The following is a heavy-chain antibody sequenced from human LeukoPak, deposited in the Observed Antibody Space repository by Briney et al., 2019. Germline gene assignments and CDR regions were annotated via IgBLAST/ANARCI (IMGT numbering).Heavy chain of an antibody. CDR2: ISGSGGST. D-gene: IGHD6-13*01. J-gene: IGHJ4*02. CDR3: AKDGIIAAAGYYFDY. CDR1: GFTVSSNY. Sequence: GGSLRLSCAASGFTVSSNYMSWVRQAPGKGLEWVSAISGSGGSTYYADSVKGRFTISRDNSKNTLYLQMNSLRAEDTAVYYCAKDGIIAAAGYYFDYWGQGTLVTVSS. V-gene: IGHV3-23*01.